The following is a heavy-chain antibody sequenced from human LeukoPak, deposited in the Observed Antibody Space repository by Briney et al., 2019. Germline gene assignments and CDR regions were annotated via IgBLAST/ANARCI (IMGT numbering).Heavy chain of an antibody. CDR2: IYYSGST. J-gene: IGHJ6*02. V-gene: IGHV4-59*01. CDR1: GGSISSYY. CDR3: ARDRDKAMAISYYGMDV. D-gene: IGHD5-18*01. Sequence: SETLSLTCTVSGGSISSYYWSWIRQPPGKGLEWIGYIYYSGSTNYNPSLKSRVTISVDTSKNQFSLKLSSVTAADTAVYYCARDRDKAMAISYYGMDVWGQGTTVTVSS.